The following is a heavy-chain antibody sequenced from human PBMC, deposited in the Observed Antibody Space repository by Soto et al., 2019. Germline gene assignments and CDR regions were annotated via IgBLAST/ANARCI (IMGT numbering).Heavy chain of an antibody. CDR3: ARDCSSTSCLYGMDV. CDR2: INPNSGGT. CDR1: GYTFTGYY. D-gene: IGHD2-2*01. Sequence: ASVKVSCKASGYTFTGYYMHWVRQAPGQGLEWMGWINPNSGGTNYAQKFQGWVTMTRDTSISTAYMELSRLRSDDTAVYYCARDCSSTSCLYGMDVWGQGTTVTVSS. J-gene: IGHJ6*02. V-gene: IGHV1-2*04.